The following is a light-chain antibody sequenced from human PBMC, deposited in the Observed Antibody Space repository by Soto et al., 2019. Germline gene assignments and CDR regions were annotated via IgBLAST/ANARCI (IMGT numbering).Light chain of an antibody. V-gene: IGLV2-8*01. Sequence: QSALTQSLSASGSPGQSVTISCTGTSSDVGGYNFVSWYQQHPGKAPKLMIYEVSKRLSGVPDRFSGSKSGNTASLTVSGLQADDEADYYCSSYAGNLLFGGGTKLTVL. CDR1: SSDVGGYNF. CDR2: EVS. CDR3: SSYAGNLL. J-gene: IGLJ3*02.